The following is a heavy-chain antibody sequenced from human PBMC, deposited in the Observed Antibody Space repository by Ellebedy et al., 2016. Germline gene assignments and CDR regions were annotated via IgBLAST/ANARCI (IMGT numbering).Heavy chain of an antibody. CDR3: AKGYYDFWSGYYSYYFDY. CDR1: GFTFSSYW. Sequence: GGSLRLXXAASGFTFSSYWMSWVRQAPGKGLEWVAVISYDGSNKYYADSVKGRFTISRDNSKNTLYLQMNSLRAEDTAVYYCAKGYYDFWSGYYSYYFDYWGQGTLVTVSS. J-gene: IGHJ4*02. V-gene: IGHV3-30*18. D-gene: IGHD3-3*01. CDR2: ISYDGSNK.